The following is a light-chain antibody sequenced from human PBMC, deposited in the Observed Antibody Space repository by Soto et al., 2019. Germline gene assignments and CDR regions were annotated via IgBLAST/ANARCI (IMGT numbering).Light chain of an antibody. CDR1: QSVSSSY. CDR3: QQYGSSPTWT. J-gene: IGKJ1*01. CDR2: GAS. V-gene: IGKV3-20*01. Sequence: EIVLPQSPGTLSLSLGERATLSCRASQSVSSSYLAWYQQKPGQAPRLLIYGASSRATGIPDRFSGSGSGTDFTLTISRLEPEDFAVYYCQQYGSSPTWTFGQGT.